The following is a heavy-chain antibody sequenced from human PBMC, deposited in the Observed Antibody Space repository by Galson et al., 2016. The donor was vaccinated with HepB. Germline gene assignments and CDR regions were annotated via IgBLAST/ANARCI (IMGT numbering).Heavy chain of an antibody. CDR1: GVSVSGSFYY. D-gene: IGHD2-21*01. Sequence: LSLTCTVSGVSVSGSFYYWGWIRQPPGRGLEWIATFSYSGITYYKPSLKSRVTISVDTSKNQFSLNLSSVTDADTAVYYCARHVIETLGGGPTTNTPDFWGQGTLVTVSS. V-gene: IGHV4-39*01. CDR2: FSYSGIT. CDR3: ARHVIETLGGGPTTNTPDF. J-gene: IGHJ4*02.